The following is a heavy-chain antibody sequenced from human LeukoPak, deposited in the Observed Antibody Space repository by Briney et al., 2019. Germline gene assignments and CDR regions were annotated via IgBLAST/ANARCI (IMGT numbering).Heavy chain of an antibody. J-gene: IGHJ4*02. CDR1: GFTFSNSW. V-gene: IGHV3-74*01. D-gene: IGHD2-2*01. CDR3: KTLVPAG. CDR2: INPDGSVT. Sequence: GGSLRLSCAVSGFTFSNSWMYCVRQAPGEGLVWVSRINPDGSVTAYADSVKGRFTISRDNAKNTFYLQMNSLRAEDTAVYYCKTLVPAGWGQGTLVTVSS.